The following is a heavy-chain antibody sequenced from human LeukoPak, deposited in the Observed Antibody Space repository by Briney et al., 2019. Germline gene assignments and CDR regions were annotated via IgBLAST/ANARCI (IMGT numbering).Heavy chain of an antibody. CDR2: IRYDGSNN. V-gene: IGHV3-30*02. CDR3: VREIFWSGYYSNLHFDY. CDR1: GFTFSSYG. Sequence: GGSLRLSCATSGFTFSSYGMHWVRQAPGKGLEWVAFIRYDGSNNYYGDSVKGRFTISRDNSKNTLYLQMNSLRAEDTAVYYCVREIFWSGYYSNLHFDYWGQGTLVTVSS. J-gene: IGHJ4*02. D-gene: IGHD3-3*01.